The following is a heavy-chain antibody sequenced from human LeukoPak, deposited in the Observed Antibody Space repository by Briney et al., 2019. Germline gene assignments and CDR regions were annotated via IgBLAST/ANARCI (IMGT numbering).Heavy chain of an antibody. CDR3: AKRGIEIRGLLVSGYHTEAYYFAH. Sequence: GGSLRLSCVVSGITLSNYGMSWVRQAPGKGLEWVSGISGGGGGTKYADSVKGRFTISRDNSRNTMYLQMNSLRAEDTAVYFCAKRGIEIRGLLVSGYHTEAYYFAHWGQGIQVTVSS. CDR1: GITLSNYG. V-gene: IGHV3-23*01. CDR2: ISGGGGGT. D-gene: IGHD3-10*01. J-gene: IGHJ4*02.